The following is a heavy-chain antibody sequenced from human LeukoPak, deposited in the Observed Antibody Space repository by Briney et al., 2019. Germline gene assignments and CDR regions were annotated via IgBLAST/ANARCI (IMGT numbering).Heavy chain of an antibody. J-gene: IGHJ4*02. CDR3: ATWGSIAARPLDY. CDR2: INPSGGST. V-gene: IGHV1-46*03. Sequence: ASVKVSCKASGYTFTSYYMHWVRQAPGQGLEWMGIINPSGGSTSYAQKFQGRVTMTRDTSTSTVYMELSRLRSEDTAVYYCATWGSIAARPLDYWGQGTLVTGSS. D-gene: IGHD6-6*01. CDR1: GYTFTSYY.